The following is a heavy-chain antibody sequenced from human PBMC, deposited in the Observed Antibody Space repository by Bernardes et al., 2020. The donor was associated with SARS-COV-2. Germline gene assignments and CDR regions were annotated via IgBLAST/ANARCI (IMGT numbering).Heavy chain of an antibody. CDR2: ISYDGVKK. CDR3: ARGPGGSGWYLVFDY. D-gene: IGHD6-19*01. V-gene: IGHV3-30-3*01. Sequence: GGSLRLSCAASRFTFSSYPMHWVRQAPGKGLEWVAVISYDGVKKYYADSVKGRFTISRDNSKNTLYLQMNSLRAEDTAVYYCARGPGGSGWYLVFDYWGQGTLVTVSS. CDR1: RFTFSSYP. J-gene: IGHJ4*02.